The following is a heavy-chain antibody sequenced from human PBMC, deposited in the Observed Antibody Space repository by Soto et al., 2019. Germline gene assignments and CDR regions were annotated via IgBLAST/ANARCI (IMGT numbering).Heavy chain of an antibody. V-gene: IGHV4-4*02. CDR2: IYHSGST. D-gene: IGHD3-16*01. CDR3: ASLVMAPVPYDY. CDR1: GGSVSSSNW. J-gene: IGHJ4*02. Sequence: SETLSLTCAVSGGSVSSSNWWSWVRQPPGKGLEWIGEIYHSGSTNYNPSLKSRVTISVDKSKNQFSLKLSSVTAADTAVYYCASLVMAPVPYDYWGQGTLVTVSS.